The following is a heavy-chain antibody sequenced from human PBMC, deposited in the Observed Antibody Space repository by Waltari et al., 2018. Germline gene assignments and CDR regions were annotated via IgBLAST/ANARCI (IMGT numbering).Heavy chain of an antibody. J-gene: IGHJ6*03. D-gene: IGHD6-19*01. CDR2: ISGSGGTT. CDR3: AKGRESSVWFLYHYYFMDV. CDR1: GFTLRTYA. V-gene: IGHV3-23*01. Sequence: EVELLESGGDLVQRGGSLRLSCVASGFTLRTYAMSWVRQPPGKGLEWVSSISGSGGTTDYAESVKGRFTVSRDNSRNTLYLQLRSLGTEDTAVYYCAKGRESSVWFLYHYYFMDVWGRGTTVTVSS.